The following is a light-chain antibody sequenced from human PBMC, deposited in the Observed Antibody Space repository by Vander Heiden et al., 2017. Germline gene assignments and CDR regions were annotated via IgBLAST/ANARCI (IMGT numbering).Light chain of an antibody. V-gene: IGLV2-11*01. CDR3: WSYAGSYTFYV. CDR2: DVS. CDR1: SSDVGASNY. Sequence: QSALTQPSSVSGSPGQSVTISCTGTSSDVGASNYVSWYQQHPGKAPKLMIYDVSERPSGVPDRFSGSKSGNTASLTISGLQTEDEADYYCWSYAGSYTFYVFGTGTEVTVL. J-gene: IGLJ1*01.